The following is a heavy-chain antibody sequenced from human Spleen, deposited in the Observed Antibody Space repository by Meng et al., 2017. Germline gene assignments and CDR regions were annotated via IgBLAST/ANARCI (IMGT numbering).Heavy chain of an antibody. CDR3: ARVRFGVFLNFDY. CDR1: GGSISSDDYY. V-gene: IGHV4-30-4*01. CDR2: ILYSGST. J-gene: IGHJ4*02. D-gene: IGHD3-3*01. Sequence: QVQRQGSGPGLVKPSQTLSLTCTGAGGSISSDDYYWSWIRQPPGKGLEWIGYILYSGSTYYNPSLKSRVIISVDTSKNQFSLKLTSVTATDTAVYYCARVRFGVFLNFDYWGQGTLVTVSS.